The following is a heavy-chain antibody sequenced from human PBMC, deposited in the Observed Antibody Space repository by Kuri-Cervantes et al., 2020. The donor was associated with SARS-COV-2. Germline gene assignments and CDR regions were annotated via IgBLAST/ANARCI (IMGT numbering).Heavy chain of an antibody. J-gene: IGHJ4*02. D-gene: IGHD6-13*01. Sequence: GESLKISCAASAFTFSSYAMHWVRQAPGKGLEWVAIISYDGSNKYYADSVKGRFTISRDNSKNTLYLQMNSLRADDTALYYCAKSGLYTSNWNLFDHWGQGTLVTVSS. CDR1: AFTFSSYA. CDR2: ISYDGSNK. CDR3: AKSGLYTSNWNLFDH. V-gene: IGHV3-30-3*01.